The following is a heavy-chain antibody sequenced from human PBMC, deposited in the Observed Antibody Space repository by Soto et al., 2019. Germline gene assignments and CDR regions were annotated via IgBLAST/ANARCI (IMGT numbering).Heavy chain of an antibody. Sequence: QPRGTLRLSCAASGFTFSNYATSWVRQAPGKGLEWVSAISGSGVSTYYADSVKGRFTISRDNSKNTLYLQMNSLRAEDTAVYYCAKVAYCSSTSCPRYMDVWGQGTTVTVSS. CDR2: ISGSGVST. J-gene: IGHJ6*02. CDR3: AKVAYCSSTSCPRYMDV. D-gene: IGHD2-2*01. CDR1: GFTFSNYA. V-gene: IGHV3-23*01.